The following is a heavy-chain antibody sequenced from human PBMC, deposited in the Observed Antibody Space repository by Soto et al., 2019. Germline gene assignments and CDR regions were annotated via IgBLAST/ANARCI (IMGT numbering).Heavy chain of an antibody. CDR3: ARDTIYGDYHFDY. Sequence: PGGSLRLSCAASGFTFSSYWMSWVRQAPGKGLEWVANIKQDGSEKYYVDSVKGRFTISRDNAKNSLYLQMNSLRAEDTAVYYCARDTIYGDYHFDYWGQGTLVTVSS. CDR1: GFTFSSYW. D-gene: IGHD4-17*01. CDR2: IKQDGSEK. V-gene: IGHV3-7*01. J-gene: IGHJ4*02.